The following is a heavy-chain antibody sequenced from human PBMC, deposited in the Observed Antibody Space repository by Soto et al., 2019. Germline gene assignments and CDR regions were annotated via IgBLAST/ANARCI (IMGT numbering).Heavy chain of an antibody. D-gene: IGHD3-22*01. CDR3: ARGYYYDSSGYFPGV. CDR2: INAGNGNT. J-gene: IGHJ4*02. Sequence: ASVEVSCKASGYTFASCARHWVRQAPGQRLEWMGWINAGNGNTKYSQKFQGRVTITRDTSASTAYMELSSLRSEDTAVYYCARGYYYDSSGYFPGVWGQGTLVTVSS. CDR1: GYTFASCA. V-gene: IGHV1-3*01.